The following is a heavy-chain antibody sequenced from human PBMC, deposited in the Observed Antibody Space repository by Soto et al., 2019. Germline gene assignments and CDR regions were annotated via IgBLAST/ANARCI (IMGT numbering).Heavy chain of an antibody. CDR1: GFTFDDYA. CDR3: AKDSRSVGPGLYIGLTTDWFDP. D-gene: IGHD2-15*01. J-gene: IGHJ5*02. CDR2: ISWNSGSI. V-gene: IGHV3-9*01. Sequence: EVQLVESGGGLVQPGRSLRLSCAASGFTFDDYAMHWVRQAPGKGLEWVSGISWNSGSIGYADSVKGRFTISRDNAKNSLYLQMNSLRAEDTALYYCAKDSRSVGPGLYIGLTTDWFDPWGQGTLVTVSS.